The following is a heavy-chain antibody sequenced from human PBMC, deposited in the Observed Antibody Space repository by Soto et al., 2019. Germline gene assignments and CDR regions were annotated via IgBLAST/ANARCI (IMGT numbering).Heavy chain of an antibody. V-gene: IGHV3-23*01. CDR1: GFTFSSYA. CDR3: AKEPRTIAVVPAASTD. D-gene: IGHD2-2*01. CDR2: ISGSGGST. Sequence: GGSLRLSCAASGFTFSSYAMIWVRQAPGKGLEWVSAISGSGGSTYYADSVKGRFTISRDNSKNTLYLQMNSLRAEDTAVYYCAKEPRTIAVVPAASTDWGQGTLVTVSS. J-gene: IGHJ4*02.